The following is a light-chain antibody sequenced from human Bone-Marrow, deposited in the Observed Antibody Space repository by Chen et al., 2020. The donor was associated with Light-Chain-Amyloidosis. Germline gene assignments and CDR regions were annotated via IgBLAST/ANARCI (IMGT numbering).Light chain of an antibody. V-gene: IGLV2-14*01. J-gene: IGLJ1*01. CDR1: SNDVGGDNL. CDR3: SSYTITNTLV. CDR2: EVT. Sequence: QSALTQPASVSGSPGQSITISCTGTSNDVGGDNLDSWYQQHPDKAPKLMIYEVTNRPSWVPDRFSGSKSDNTASLTISGLQTEDVADYFCSSYTITNTLVFGSGTRVTVL.